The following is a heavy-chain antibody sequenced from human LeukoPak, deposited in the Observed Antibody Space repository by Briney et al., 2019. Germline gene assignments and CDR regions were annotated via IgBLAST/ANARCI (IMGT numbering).Heavy chain of an antibody. CDR2: INHSGST. J-gene: IGHJ6*04. V-gene: IGHV4-34*01. Sequence: PSETLSLTCAVYGGSFSGYYWSWIRQPPGKGLERVGEINHSGSTNYNPSLKSRVTISVDTSKNQFSLKLSSVTAADTAVYYCARGGPAIFYYYYGMDVWGKGTTVTVSS. CDR3: ARGGPAIFYYYYGMDV. CDR1: GGSFSGYY. D-gene: IGHD3-3*02.